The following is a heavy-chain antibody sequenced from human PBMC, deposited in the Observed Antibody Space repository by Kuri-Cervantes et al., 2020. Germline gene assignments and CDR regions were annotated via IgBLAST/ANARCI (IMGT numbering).Heavy chain of an antibody. CDR1: GGSISSGGYY. CDR3: ARVNGTGPFDY. V-gene: IGHV4-31*03. CDR2: IYYSGST. D-gene: IGHD2-8*01. Sequence: SETLSLTCTVSGGSISSGGYYWSWIRQHPGKGLEWIGYIYYSGSTYYNPSLKSRVTISVDKSKNQFSLKLSSVTAADTAVYYCARVNGTGPFDYWGQGTLVTVSS. J-gene: IGHJ4*02.